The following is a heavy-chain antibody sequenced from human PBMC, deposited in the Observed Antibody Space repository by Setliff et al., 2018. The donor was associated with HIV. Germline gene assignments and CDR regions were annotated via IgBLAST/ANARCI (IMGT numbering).Heavy chain of an antibody. CDR1: GGSISSYY. CDR2: IYYSGST. Sequence: PSETLSLTCTVSGGSISSYYWSWIRQPPGKGLEWIGYIYYSGSTNYNPSLKSRVTISVDTSKNKFSLKLSSVIAADTAVYYCARIFGDQGYYYGMDVWGQGTTVTVSS. J-gene: IGHJ6*02. V-gene: IGHV4-59*01. CDR3: ARIFGDQGYYYGMDV. D-gene: IGHD3-3*01.